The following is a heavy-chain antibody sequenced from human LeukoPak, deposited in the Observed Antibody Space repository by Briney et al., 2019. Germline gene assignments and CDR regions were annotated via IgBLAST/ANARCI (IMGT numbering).Heavy chain of an antibody. CDR1: GFTFSSYS. D-gene: IGHD6-13*01. J-gene: IGHJ5*02. V-gene: IGHV3-21*01. CDR2: ISSSSSYI. Sequence: GGSLRLSCAASGFTFSSYSMNWVRQAPGKGLEWVSSISSSSSYIYYADSVKGRITISRDNAKNSLYLQMNSLRAEDTAAYYCARDREDIAAEDGGFDPWGERTLVTVSS. CDR3: ARDREDIAAEDGGFDP.